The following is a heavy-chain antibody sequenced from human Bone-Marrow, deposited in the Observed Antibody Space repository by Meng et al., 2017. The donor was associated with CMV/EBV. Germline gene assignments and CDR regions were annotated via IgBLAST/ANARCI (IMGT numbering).Heavy chain of an antibody. D-gene: IGHD6-6*01. CDR1: GFSLSTSGMR. J-gene: IGHJ6*02. Sequence: SGPTLVKPTQTLTLTCTFSGFSLSTSGMRVSWIRQPPGKALEWLARIDWDDDKFYSTSLKTRLTISKDTSKNQVVLTMTNMDPVDTATYYCARDPTPYSSSSPYYYYGMDVWGQGTMVTVSS. CDR2: IDWDDDK. CDR3: ARDPTPYSSSSPYYYYGMDV. V-gene: IGHV2-70D*14.